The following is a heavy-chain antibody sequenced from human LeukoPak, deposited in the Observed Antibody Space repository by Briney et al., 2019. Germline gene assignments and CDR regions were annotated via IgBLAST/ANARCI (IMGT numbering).Heavy chain of an antibody. V-gene: IGHV3-21*01. J-gene: IGHJ4*02. CDR1: GFTFSSYS. Sequence: PGGSLRLSCAASGFTFSSYSMNWVRPAPGEGLEWGSSISSSSSYIYYADSVKGRFTISRDNAKNSLYLQMNSLRAEDTAVYYCARVEMATITDYWGQGTLVTVSS. CDR3: ARVEMATITDY. CDR2: ISSSSSYI. D-gene: IGHD5-24*01.